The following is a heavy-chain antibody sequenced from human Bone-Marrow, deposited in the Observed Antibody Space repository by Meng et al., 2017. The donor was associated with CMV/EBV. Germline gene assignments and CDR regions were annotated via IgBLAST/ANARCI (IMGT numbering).Heavy chain of an antibody. J-gene: IGHJ4*02. CDR1: GFTFSTYW. D-gene: IGHD3-3*01. CDR2: IKEDGSQQ. CDR3: ARDLRVSQSDFWSGYFHY. Sequence: GESLKISCATSGFTFSTYWMSWVRQAPGKGLEWVASIKEDGSQQYYGDSVKGRFTISRDNSKNTLYLQMNSLRAEDTAVYYCARDLRVSQSDFWSGYFHYWGQGTLVTVSS. V-gene: IGHV3-7*01.